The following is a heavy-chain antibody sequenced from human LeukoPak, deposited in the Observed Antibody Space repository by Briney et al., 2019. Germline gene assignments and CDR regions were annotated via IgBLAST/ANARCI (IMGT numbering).Heavy chain of an antibody. J-gene: IGHJ6*03. D-gene: IGHD2-2*01. Sequence: GGSLRLSCAASGFTVSSNYMSWVRQAPGKGLEWVSVIYSCGSTYYADSVKGRFTISRDNSKNTLYLQMNSLRAEDTAVYYCARGGGSTSCYDYYYYYYMDVWGKGTTVTVSS. CDR2: IYSCGST. CDR3: ARGGGSTSCYDYYYYYYMDV. CDR1: GFTVSSNY. V-gene: IGHV3-66*01.